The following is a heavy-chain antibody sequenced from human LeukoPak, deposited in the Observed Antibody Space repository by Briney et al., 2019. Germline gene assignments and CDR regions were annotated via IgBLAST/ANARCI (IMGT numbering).Heavy chain of an antibody. V-gene: IGHV3-30*02. CDR3: ARGAEAGRSKSYYFDY. Sequence: PGGSLRLSCAASGFTFSSYGMHWVRQAPGKGLEWVAFIRYDGNSEFYVDSVKGRFTISRDSSKNTLYLQMNGLRAEDTAVYYCARGAEAGRSKSYYFDYWGQGTLVTVSS. D-gene: IGHD6-13*01. J-gene: IGHJ4*02. CDR2: IRYDGNSE. CDR1: GFTFSSYG.